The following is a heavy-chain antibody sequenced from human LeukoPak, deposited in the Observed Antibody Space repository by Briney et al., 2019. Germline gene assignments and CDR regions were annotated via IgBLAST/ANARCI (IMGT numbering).Heavy chain of an antibody. D-gene: IGHD1-26*01. V-gene: IGHV3-7*01. CDR1: GFTFSSYG. CDR2: IKQDGSET. CDR3: ARVLSGSYHDAFDI. J-gene: IGHJ3*02. Sequence: GGSLRLSCAASGFTFSSYGMHWVRQAPGKGLEWVANIKQDGSETYYVDSVKGRFTISRDNAKNSLYLQMNSLRAEDTAVYYCARVLSGSYHDAFDIWGQGTMVTVSS.